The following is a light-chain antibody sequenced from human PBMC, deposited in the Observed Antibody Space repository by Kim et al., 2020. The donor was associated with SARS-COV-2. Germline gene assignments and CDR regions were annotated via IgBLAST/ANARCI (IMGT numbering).Light chain of an antibody. J-gene: IGLJ3*02. V-gene: IGLV6-57*03. CDR2: EDN. Sequence: KTETISCTRSTGSVANNYVHWNQQRPGSAPTILIYEDNQRPSRVPDRCSGSIDSYPNSASLTISGLKTEDEADYYCQSYDTGNPYVFGGGTQLTVL. CDR1: TGSVANNY. CDR3: QSYDTGNPYV.